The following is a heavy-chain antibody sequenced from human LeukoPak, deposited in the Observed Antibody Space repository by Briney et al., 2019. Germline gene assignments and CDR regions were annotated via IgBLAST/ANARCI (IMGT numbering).Heavy chain of an antibody. D-gene: IGHD1-14*01. Sequence: SETLSLTCAVYGGSFSDYYWNWIRQPPGKGLEWIGEISHSGSTNYNPSLKSRVTISIDTSKNQFFLKLRSVTAADTAVYYCARGTGGYWGQGTLVTVSS. J-gene: IGHJ4*02. CDR2: ISHSGST. CDR3: ARGTGGY. V-gene: IGHV4-34*01. CDR1: GGSFSDYY.